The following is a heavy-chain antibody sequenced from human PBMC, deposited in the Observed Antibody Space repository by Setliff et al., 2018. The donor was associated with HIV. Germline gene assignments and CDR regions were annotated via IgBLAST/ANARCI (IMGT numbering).Heavy chain of an antibody. CDR2: IYTSGST. J-gene: IGHJ2*01. Sequence: SETLSLTCTVSGGSISSYYWSWIRQPPGKGLEWIGYIYTSGSTNYNPSLKSRVTISVDTSKNQFSLKLRSVTAADTAAYYCARDRLDYYDSSGYLDWYFDLWGRGTLVTVSS. CDR1: GGSISSYY. CDR3: ARDRLDYYDSSGYLDWYFDL. V-gene: IGHV4-4*08. D-gene: IGHD3-22*01.